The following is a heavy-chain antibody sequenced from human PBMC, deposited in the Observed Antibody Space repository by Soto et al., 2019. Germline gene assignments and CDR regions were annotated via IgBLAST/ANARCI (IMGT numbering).Heavy chain of an antibody. Sequence: EVQLVESGGGLVQPGGSLRLSCSASGFTFSSYAMHWVRQAPGKGLEYVSAISSNGGSTYYADSVKGRFTISRDNSKNTLYLQMCSLRAEDTAVYYCVNSRFGELLSNWFDPWGQGTLVTVSS. D-gene: IGHD3-10*01. CDR1: GFTFSSYA. V-gene: IGHV3-64D*08. CDR2: ISSNGGST. CDR3: VNSRFGELLSNWFDP. J-gene: IGHJ5*02.